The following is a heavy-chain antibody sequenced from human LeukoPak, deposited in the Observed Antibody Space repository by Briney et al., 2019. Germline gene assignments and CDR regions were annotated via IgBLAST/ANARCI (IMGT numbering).Heavy chain of an antibody. CDR1: GGTFSSYA. CDR3: ASLADYYDSSGYNQVDY. CDR2: IIPIFGTA. V-gene: IGHV1-69*05. Sequence: SVKVSCKASGGTFSSYAISWVRQAPGQGLEWMGGIIPIFGTANYAQKFQGRVTITTDESTSTAYMELSSLRSEDTAVYYCASLADYYDSSGYNQVDYWGQGTLVTVSS. D-gene: IGHD3-22*01. J-gene: IGHJ4*02.